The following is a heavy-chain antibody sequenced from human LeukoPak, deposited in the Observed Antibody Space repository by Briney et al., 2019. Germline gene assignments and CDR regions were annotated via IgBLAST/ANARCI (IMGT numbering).Heavy chain of an antibody. CDR2: IIPFLGTT. CDR3: AAVPGYSGYASDFDY. V-gene: IGHV1-69*04. D-gene: IGHD5-12*01. Sequence: ASVKVSCKASGGVFTTYAVSWVRQTPGQGLEWMGSIIPFLGTTNYAQKFQGRVTITADKSTSTAYMELSSLRSEDTAVYYCAAVPGYSGYASDFDYWGQGTLVTVSS. J-gene: IGHJ4*02. CDR1: GGVFTTYA.